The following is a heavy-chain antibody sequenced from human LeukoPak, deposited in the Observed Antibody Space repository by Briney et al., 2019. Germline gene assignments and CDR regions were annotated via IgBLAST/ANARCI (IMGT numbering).Heavy chain of an antibody. Sequence: GGSLRLSCAASGFTFSSYSMNWVRQAPGKGLEWVSSISSSSSYIYYADSVKGRFTISRDSAKNSLYLQMNSLRAEDTAVYYCAREYKQWLVGYYFDYWGQGTLVTVSS. D-gene: IGHD6-19*01. CDR1: GFTFSSYS. J-gene: IGHJ4*02. CDR2: ISSSSSYI. V-gene: IGHV3-21*01. CDR3: AREYKQWLVGYYFDY.